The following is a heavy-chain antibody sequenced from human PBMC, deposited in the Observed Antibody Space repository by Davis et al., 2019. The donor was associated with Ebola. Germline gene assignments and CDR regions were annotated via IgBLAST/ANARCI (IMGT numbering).Heavy chain of an antibody. J-gene: IGHJ6*02. Sequence: ASVQVSCKAPGYTFTSYVLHWLRPPPGQGLEWVGWINPYSGDTKYSQKFQGRVTITRDTSTTTAYMDLSNLRSEETAVYFGARLSSTWSRLYGMDVWGQGTTVTVSS. CDR3: ARLSSTWSRLYGMDV. CDR2: INPYSGDT. V-gene: IGHV1-3*01. D-gene: IGHD6-13*01. CDR1: GYTFTSYV.